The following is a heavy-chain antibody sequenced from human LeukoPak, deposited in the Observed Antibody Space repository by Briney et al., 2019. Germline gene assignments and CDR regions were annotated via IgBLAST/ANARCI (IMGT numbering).Heavy chain of an antibody. Sequence: GGSLRLSCAASGFTFSASWMSWVRQAPGKGLEWVANIKQDGTEKYSADSLKGRFTVSRDNVKKLLYLEMNSLRVEDTAAYYCARVGPPYYYYYMDVWGEGTTVTVSS. J-gene: IGHJ6*03. CDR1: GFTFSASW. V-gene: IGHV3-7*04. CDR3: ARVGPPYYYYYMDV. CDR2: IKQDGTEK.